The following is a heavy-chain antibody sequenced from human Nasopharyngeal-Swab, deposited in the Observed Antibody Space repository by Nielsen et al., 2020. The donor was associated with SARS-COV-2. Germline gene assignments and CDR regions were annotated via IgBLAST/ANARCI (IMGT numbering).Heavy chain of an antibody. CDR3: ARGRGGQQLVRTYYYYGLDV. Sequence: ESLKISCGVYGGSLRGHYWSWNRQPPGKGLEWIGEIHHSGTPNYKPSLKSRVTISVDTSKNQFSLKVRSVSAADTASYFCARGRGGQQLVRTYYYYGLDVWGQGTTVTVSS. CDR1: GGSLRGHY. D-gene: IGHD1-1*01. J-gene: IGHJ6*02. V-gene: IGHV4-34*01. CDR2: IHHSGTP.